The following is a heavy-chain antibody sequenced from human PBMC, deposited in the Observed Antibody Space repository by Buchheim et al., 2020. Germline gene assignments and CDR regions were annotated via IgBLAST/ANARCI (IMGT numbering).Heavy chain of an antibody. J-gene: IGHJ2*01. Sequence: QVQLVESGGDLVKPGGSLRLSCAASGFIFSDYYMSWIRQTPGKGLEWVSSISNNGITIYYADSVKGRFNMSRDNARKSLYVQMNSLRAEDSVVYYCAISSSWDRFDLWGRGTL. D-gene: IGHD6-13*01. V-gene: IGHV3-11*01. CDR1: GFIFSDYY. CDR3: AISSSWDRFDL. CDR2: ISNNGITI.